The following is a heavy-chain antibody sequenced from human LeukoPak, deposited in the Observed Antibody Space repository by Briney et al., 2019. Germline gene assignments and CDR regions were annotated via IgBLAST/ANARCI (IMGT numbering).Heavy chain of an antibody. CDR3: AKDTSIGRYCTNGVCSPFDY. CDR2: IASTGSST. Sequence: GGSLRLSCAASGFTFSNYVMSWVRQAPGKGLEWVSTIASTGSSTYFADSVMGRFTISRDNSKSTLYLQMNSLRAEDTAVYYCAKDTSIGRYCTNGVCSPFDYWGQGTLVTVSS. J-gene: IGHJ4*02. V-gene: IGHV3-23*01. CDR1: GFTFSNYV. D-gene: IGHD2-8*01.